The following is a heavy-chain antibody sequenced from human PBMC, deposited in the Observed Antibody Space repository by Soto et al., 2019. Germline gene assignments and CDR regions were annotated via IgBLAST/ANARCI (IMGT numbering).Heavy chain of an antibody. CDR3: ARGSSRSRAPPEEAFDP. V-gene: IGHV1-69*01. Sequence: QVQLVQSGAEVKKPGSLVKVSCKASGGTFSSYAISWVRQAPGQGLEWMGGIIPIFGTANYAQKFQGRVTITADESTSTAYMELSSLRSEDTAVYYCARGSSRSRAPPEEAFDPWGQGTLVTVSS. J-gene: IGHJ5*02. CDR1: GGTFSSYA. D-gene: IGHD6-13*01. CDR2: IIPIFGTA.